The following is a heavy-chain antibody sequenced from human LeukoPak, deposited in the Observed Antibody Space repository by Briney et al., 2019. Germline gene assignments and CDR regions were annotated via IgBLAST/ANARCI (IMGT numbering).Heavy chain of an antibody. CDR3: ARAPYCGGDCYGPSGHFVSGPHWDFDY. V-gene: IGHV4-59*01. Sequence: SETLSLTCTVSGVSISSYYWSWIRQPPGKGLEWIGYIYYSGSTNYNPSLKSRVTISVDTSKNQFSLKLSSVTAADTAVYYCARAPYCGGDCYGPSGHFVSGPHWDFDYWGQGTLVTVSS. CDR2: IYYSGST. J-gene: IGHJ4*02. CDR1: GVSISSYY. D-gene: IGHD2-21*02.